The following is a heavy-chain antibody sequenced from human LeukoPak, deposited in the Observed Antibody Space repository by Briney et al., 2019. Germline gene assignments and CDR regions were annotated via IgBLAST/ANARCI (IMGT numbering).Heavy chain of an antibody. CDR2: ISYDGSNK. J-gene: IGHJ4*02. Sequence: PGGSLRLSCAASGFTFSSYGMHWVRQAPGKGLEWVAVISYDGSNKYYADSVKGRFTISRDSSKNTLYLQMNSLRAEDTAVYYWARQYYYYSSGSDYWGQGTLVTGSS. CDR3: ARQYYYYSSGSDY. V-gene: IGHV3-30*03. CDR1: GFTFSSYG. D-gene: IGHD3-22*01.